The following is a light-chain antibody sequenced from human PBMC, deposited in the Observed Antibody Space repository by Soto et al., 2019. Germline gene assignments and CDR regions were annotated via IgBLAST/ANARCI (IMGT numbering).Light chain of an antibody. J-gene: IGLJ3*02. CDR1: TGAVTSGHF. CDR2: DTT. Sequence: QAVVTQEPSLTVSPGGTVTLTCGSSTGAVTSGHFPYWFQQKPGQAPMTVIYDTTKKHSWTPARFSGSLLGGKAALTLSGAQPEDEAEYYCLLSYSGAREVFGGGTKVTVL. V-gene: IGLV7-46*01. CDR3: LLSYSGAREV.